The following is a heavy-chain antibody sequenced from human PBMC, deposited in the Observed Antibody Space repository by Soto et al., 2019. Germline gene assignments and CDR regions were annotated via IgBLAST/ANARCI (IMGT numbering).Heavy chain of an antibody. CDR1: GGSISSGGYY. D-gene: IGHD3-16*02. CDR3: ARAHLSLKFDY. V-gene: IGHV4-31*03. Sequence: QVQLQESGPGLVKPSQTLSLTCTVSGGSISSGGYYWNWIRQHPGKGLEWIGYIYYSASTYYNPSLKSRVTISVDTSKNQFTLKLSSVTAADTAVYYCARAHLSLKFDYWGQGTLVTVSS. CDR2: IYYSAST. J-gene: IGHJ4*02.